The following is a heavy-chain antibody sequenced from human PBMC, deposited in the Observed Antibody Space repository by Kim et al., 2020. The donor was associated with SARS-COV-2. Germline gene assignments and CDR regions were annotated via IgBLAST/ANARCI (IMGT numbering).Heavy chain of an antibody. Sequence: SETLSLTCTVSGGSISSSRYYWGWIRQPPGKGLEWIGSIYYSGNTYYNPSLKSRVTISVDTSKNQFSLKLSSVTAADTAVCYCARRAGYSSSWYYFGYWG. D-gene: IGHD6-13*01. V-gene: IGHV4-39*01. CDR2: IYYSGNT. CDR1: GGSISSSRYY. J-gene: IGHJ4*01. CDR3: ARRAGYSSSWYYFGY.